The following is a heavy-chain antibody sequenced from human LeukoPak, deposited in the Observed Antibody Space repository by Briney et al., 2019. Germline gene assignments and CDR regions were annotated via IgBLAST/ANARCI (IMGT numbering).Heavy chain of an antibody. J-gene: IGHJ4*02. D-gene: IGHD3-22*01. CDR1: GYTFTSYY. CDR3: ARVPYYDSSGYYDFDY. V-gene: IGHV1-46*01. CDR2: INPSGGST. Sequence: ASVKVSCKASGYTFTSYYMHWVRQAPGQGLEWMGIINPSGGSTSYAQKFQGRVTMTRDTSTSAVYMELSSLRSEDTAVYYCARVPYYDSSGYYDFDYWGQGTLATVSS.